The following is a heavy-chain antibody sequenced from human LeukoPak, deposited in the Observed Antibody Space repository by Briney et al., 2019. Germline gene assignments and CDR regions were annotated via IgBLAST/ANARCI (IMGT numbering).Heavy chain of an antibody. Sequence: GSLRLSCAASGFTFSSYSMNWVRQAPGKGLEWVSSISSSSSYIYYADSVKGRFTISRDHAKNSLYLQMNSLRAEDTAVYYCARDGVLRFLEWSNYYYMDVWGKGTTVTVSS. V-gene: IGHV3-21*01. CDR2: ISSSSSYI. D-gene: IGHD3-3*01. J-gene: IGHJ6*03. CDR1: GFTFSSYS. CDR3: ARDGVLRFLEWSNYYYMDV.